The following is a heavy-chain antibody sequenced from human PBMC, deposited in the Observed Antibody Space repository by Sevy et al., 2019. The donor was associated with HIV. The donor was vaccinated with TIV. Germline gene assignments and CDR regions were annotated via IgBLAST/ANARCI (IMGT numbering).Heavy chain of an antibody. J-gene: IGHJ4*02. CDR2: ISSSSSYI. CDR3: ASDPPLITGTTTDY. V-gene: IGHV3-21*01. Sequence: GGSLRLSCAASGFTFSSYSMNWVRQAPGKGLEWVSSISSSSSYIYYADSVKGRFTISRDNAKNSLYLQMNSLRAEDTAVYYWASDPPLITGTTTDYWGQGTLVTVSS. CDR1: GFTFSSYS. D-gene: IGHD1-20*01.